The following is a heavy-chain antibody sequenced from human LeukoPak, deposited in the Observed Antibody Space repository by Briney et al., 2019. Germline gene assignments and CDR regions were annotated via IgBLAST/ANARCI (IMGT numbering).Heavy chain of an antibody. CDR3: ATDENLDY. CDR1: GGSISTYY. J-gene: IGHJ4*02. CDR2: IYYSGST. Sequence: SGTLSLTCTVSGGSISTYYWSWIRQSPGKGLECIGYIYYSGSTNYNPSLKSRVTISVDRSKNQFSLKLSSVTAADTAVYYCATDENLDYWGQGTLVTVSS. V-gene: IGHV4-59*12.